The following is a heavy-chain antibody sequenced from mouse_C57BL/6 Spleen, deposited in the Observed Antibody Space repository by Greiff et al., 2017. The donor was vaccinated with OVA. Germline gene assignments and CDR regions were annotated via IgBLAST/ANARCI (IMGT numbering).Heavy chain of an antibody. V-gene: IGHV1-82*01. CDR2: IYPGDGDT. CDR1: GYAFSSSW. CDR3: ARYGSIAYAMDY. D-gene: IGHD1-1*01. J-gene: IGHJ4*01. Sequence: VQLQQSGPELVKPGASVKISCKASGYAFSSSWMNWVKQRPGKGLEWIGRIYPGDGDTNYNGKFKGKATLTADKSSSTAYMQLSSLTSEDSAVYFCARYGSIAYAMDYWGPGTSVTVSS.